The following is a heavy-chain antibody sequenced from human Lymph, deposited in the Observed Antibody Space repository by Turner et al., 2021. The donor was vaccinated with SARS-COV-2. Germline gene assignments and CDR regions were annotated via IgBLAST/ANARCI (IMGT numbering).Heavy chain of an antibody. CDR1: GFTVSSNY. D-gene: IGHD3-9*01. CDR3: ARGPMYYDILTGYYDPYYFDY. J-gene: IGHJ4*02. CDR2: IYSGGST. Sequence: EVQLVESGGGLIQPGGSLRLSCAASGFTVSSNYMSWVRQAPGKGLEWVSVIYSGGSTYYADSVKGRFTIPRDNSKNTLYLQMNSLRAEDTAVYYCARGPMYYDILTGYYDPYYFDYWGQGTLVTVSS. V-gene: IGHV3-53*01.